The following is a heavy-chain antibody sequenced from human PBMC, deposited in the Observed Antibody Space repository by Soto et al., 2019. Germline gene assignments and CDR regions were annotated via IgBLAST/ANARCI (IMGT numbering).Heavy chain of an antibody. CDR2: IYHSGST. CDR3: ARASKAGTTFDY. Sequence: SETLPLTCAVSGGSISSGGYSWSWIRQPPGKGLEWIGYIYHSGSTYYNPSLKSRVTISVDRSKNQFSLKLSSVTAADTAVYYCARASKAGTTFDYWRQGIRVSVSS. V-gene: IGHV4-30-2*01. CDR1: GGSISSGGYS. D-gene: IGHD1-7*01. J-gene: IGHJ4*02.